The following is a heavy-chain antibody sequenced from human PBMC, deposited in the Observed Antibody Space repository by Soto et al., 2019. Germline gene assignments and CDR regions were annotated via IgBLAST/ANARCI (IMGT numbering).Heavy chain of an antibody. Sequence: QVQLVQSGAEVKKPGSSVKVSCKASGGTFSSYTISWVRQAPGQGLEWMGRIIPILGIANYAQKFQGRVTITGDKSTSTAYMELSSLRSEDTAVYYCATHPEGQWLVPGWGQGTLVTVSS. J-gene: IGHJ1*01. V-gene: IGHV1-69*02. CDR2: IIPILGIA. D-gene: IGHD6-19*01. CDR1: GGTFSSYT. CDR3: ATHPEGQWLVPG.